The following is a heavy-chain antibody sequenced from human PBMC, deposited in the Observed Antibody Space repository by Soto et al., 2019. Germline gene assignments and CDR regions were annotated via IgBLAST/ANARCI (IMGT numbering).Heavy chain of an antibody. D-gene: IGHD3-16*01. CDR2: MSGSYT. CDR1: GFTFSSYA. V-gene: IGHV3-23*01. J-gene: IGHJ4*02. Sequence: EVQLLECGGGLVQPGGSLRLSCAASGFTFSSYAMSWVRQAPGKGLEWVSGMSGSYTYYADSVKGRFTISRDDSKNTLSLLMNSLRGDDTAVYYCASLGWGRVTPLYNWGQGTLVTVSS. CDR3: ASLGWGRVTPLYN.